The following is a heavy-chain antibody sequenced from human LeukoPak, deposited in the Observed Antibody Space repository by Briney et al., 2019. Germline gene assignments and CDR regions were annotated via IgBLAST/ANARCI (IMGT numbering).Heavy chain of an antibody. CDR3: ARIMADSSGYYYKYFDF. D-gene: IGHD3-22*01. CDR1: GFTFSIYE. J-gene: IGHJ4*02. Sequence: PGGSLRLSCVVSGFTFSIYEMNWVRQAPGKGLEWVSYISSGGGTIYYADSVKGRFTISRDNAKNSLYLQMNSLRAEDTAVYYCARIMADSSGYYYKYFDFWGQGTLVTVSS. CDR2: ISSGGGTI. V-gene: IGHV3-48*03.